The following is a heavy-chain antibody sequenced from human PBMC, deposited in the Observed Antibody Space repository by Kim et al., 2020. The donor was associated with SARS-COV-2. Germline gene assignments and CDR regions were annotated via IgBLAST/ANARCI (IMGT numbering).Heavy chain of an antibody. Sequence: GGSLRLSCAASGFTFSSYGMHWVRQAPGKGLEWVAVISYDGSNKYYADSVKGRFTISRDNSKNTLYLQMNSLRAEDTAVYYCAKDIPAGRYDFWSGYYGMDVWGQGTTVTVSS. CDR3: AKDIPAGRYDFWSGYYGMDV. CDR1: GFTFSSYG. D-gene: IGHD3-3*01. V-gene: IGHV3-30*18. CDR2: ISYDGSNK. J-gene: IGHJ6*02.